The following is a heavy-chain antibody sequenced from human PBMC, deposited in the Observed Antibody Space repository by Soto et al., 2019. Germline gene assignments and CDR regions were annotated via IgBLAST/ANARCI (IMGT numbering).Heavy chain of an antibody. CDR2: ILPIFHTT. D-gene: IGHD5-18*01. CDR3: ATGGRGYSSAPRFYFEY. CDR1: GGFFRSNA. J-gene: IGHJ4*02. Sequence: QLQLVQSGAEVKKPGSSVKVSCQASGGFFRSNAISWVRQAPGQGLEWMGGILPIFHTTHYAQKFQGRVTTTADESTSTAYMELSSLKSEDTALYYCATGGRGYSSAPRFYFEYWGQGTLVPVSS. V-gene: IGHV1-69*01.